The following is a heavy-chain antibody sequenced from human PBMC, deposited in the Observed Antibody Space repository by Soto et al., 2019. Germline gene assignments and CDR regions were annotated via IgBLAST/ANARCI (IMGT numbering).Heavy chain of an antibody. CDR2: INPNSGGT. Sequence: QVQLVQSGAEVKKPGASVKVSCKASGYTFTGYYMHWVRQAPGQGLEWMGWINPNSGGTNYAQKLQGWVTMTRDTSISTAYMELSRLRSDDTAVYYCASGEGVLRYFDWLSKEGWFDPWGQGTLVTVSS. CDR3: ASGEGVLRYFDWLSKEGWFDP. D-gene: IGHD3-9*01. V-gene: IGHV1-2*04. CDR1: GYTFTGYY. J-gene: IGHJ5*02.